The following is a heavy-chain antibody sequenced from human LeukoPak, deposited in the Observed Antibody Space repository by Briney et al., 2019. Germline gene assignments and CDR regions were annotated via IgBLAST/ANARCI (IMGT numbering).Heavy chain of an antibody. D-gene: IGHD4-17*01. Sequence: PSETLSLTCTVSGGSISSYYWSWIRQPPGKGLEWIGYIYYSGSTNYNPSLKSRVTISVDTSKNQFSLKPSSVTAADTAVYYCARDGVSFESGDYVSGFDYWGQGTLVTVSS. J-gene: IGHJ4*02. V-gene: IGHV4-59*01. CDR3: ARDGVSFESGDYVSGFDY. CDR2: IYYSGST. CDR1: GGSISSYY.